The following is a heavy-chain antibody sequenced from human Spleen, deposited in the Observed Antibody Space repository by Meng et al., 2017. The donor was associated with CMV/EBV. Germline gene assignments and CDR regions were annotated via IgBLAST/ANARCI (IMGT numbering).Heavy chain of an antibody. CDR3: ARGPAYNSDSRGYWGPLDY. CDR1: GFNFDDFG. J-gene: IGHJ4*02. CDR2: TNWNGGST. V-gene: IGHV3-20*04. Sequence: GGSLRLSCAAAGFNFDDFGMSWVRQVPGKGLEWVAGTNWNGGSTGYADSVRGRFTISRDNAKNSLFLQMNSLTAEDTAFYYCARGPAYNSDSRGYWGPLDYWGQGTLVTVSS. D-gene: IGHD3-22*01.